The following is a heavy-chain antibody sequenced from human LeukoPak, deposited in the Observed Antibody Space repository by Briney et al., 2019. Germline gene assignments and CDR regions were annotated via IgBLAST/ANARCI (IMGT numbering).Heavy chain of an antibody. V-gene: IGHV4-30-4*01. D-gene: IGHD3-16*02. CDR2: IYYSGST. Sequence: SETLSLTCTVSGGSISSGDYYWSWIRQPPGKGLEWIGYIYYSGSTYYNPSLRSRVTISVDTSKNQFSLKLSSVTAADTAVYYCARAGSYDYVWGSYRYFDYWGQGTLVTVSS. CDR3: ARAGSYDYVWGSYRYFDY. J-gene: IGHJ4*02. CDR1: GGSISSGDYY.